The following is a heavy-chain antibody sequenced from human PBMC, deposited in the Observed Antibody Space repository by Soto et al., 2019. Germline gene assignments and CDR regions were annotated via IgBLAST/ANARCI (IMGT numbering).Heavy chain of an antibody. J-gene: IGHJ2*01. CDR3: ARDPDGPRDYGVPVGYFDL. Sequence: QVQLVESGGGVVQPGRSLGLSCAASGFTFSSYAMHWVRQAPGKGLEWVAVISYDGSNKYYADSVKGRFTISRDNSKNTLYLQMNSLRAEDTAVYYCARDPDGPRDYGVPVGYFDLWGRGTLVTVSS. V-gene: IGHV3-30-3*01. D-gene: IGHD4-17*01. CDR2: ISYDGSNK. CDR1: GFTFSSYA.